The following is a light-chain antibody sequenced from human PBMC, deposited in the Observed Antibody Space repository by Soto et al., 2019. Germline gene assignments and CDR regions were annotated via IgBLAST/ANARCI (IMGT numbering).Light chain of an antibody. CDR2: GAS. Sequence: VVVTQSPGTLSLSTGERATLSCRASQSVSSSYLAWYQQKPGQAPRLLIFGASSRATGIPDRFSGSGSETDFTLTISRLEPEDCAVYYCQRYGNSRTFGQGTKVDIK. V-gene: IGKV3-20*01. J-gene: IGKJ1*01. CDR3: QRYGNSRT. CDR1: QSVSSSY.